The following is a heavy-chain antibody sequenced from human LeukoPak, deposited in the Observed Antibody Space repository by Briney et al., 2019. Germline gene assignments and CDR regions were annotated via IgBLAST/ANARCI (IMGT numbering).Heavy chain of an antibody. CDR3: ARDITRGYSGYGGDY. CDR1: GFSFSSHS. J-gene: IGHJ4*02. V-gene: IGHV3-48*01. D-gene: IGHD5-12*01. Sequence: GGSLRLSCAASGFSFSSHSIHWVRQAPGKGLEWVSYISSSSSTIYYADSVKGRFTISRDNAKNSLYLQMNSLRAEDTAVYYCARDITRGYSGYGGDYWGQGTLVTVSS. CDR2: ISSSSSTI.